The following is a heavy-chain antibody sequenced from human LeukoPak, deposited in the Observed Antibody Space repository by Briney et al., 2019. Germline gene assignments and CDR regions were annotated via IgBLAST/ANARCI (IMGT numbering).Heavy chain of an antibody. D-gene: IGHD5-24*01. J-gene: IGHJ4*02. CDR3: AKDVEMATISFDY. CDR1: GFTFSSYA. V-gene: IGHV3-23*01. Sequence: GGSLRLSCAASGFTFSSYAMSWLRQAPGKGLEWVSAISGSGGSTYYADSVKGRFTISRDNSKNTLYLQMNSLRAEDTAVYYCAKDVEMATISFDYWGQGTLVTVSS. CDR2: ISGSGGST.